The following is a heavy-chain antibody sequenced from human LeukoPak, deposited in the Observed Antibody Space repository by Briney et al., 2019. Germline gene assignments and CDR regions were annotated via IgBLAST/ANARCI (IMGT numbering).Heavy chain of an antibody. J-gene: IGHJ4*02. Sequence: GGTLRLSCAASGVTFSSSEMNWGRQAPGNGLEWFPYISSNGSTIYYADSVKGRFNISRDNAKTSLYLQMHSLRAEDTAVYYCARDSFPYYYDSSGYPNAFDYWGQGTLVTVSS. CDR2: ISSNGSTI. CDR3: ARDSFPYYYDSSGYPNAFDY. CDR1: GVTFSSSE. V-gene: IGHV3-48*03. D-gene: IGHD3-22*01.